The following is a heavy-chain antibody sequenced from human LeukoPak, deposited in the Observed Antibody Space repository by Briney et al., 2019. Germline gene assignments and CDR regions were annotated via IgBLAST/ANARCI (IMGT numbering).Heavy chain of an antibody. Sequence: GGSLRLSCAASGFTFSRYSMNWVRQAPGKGLEWVSSISSSSSYIYYADSVKGRFTISRDNAKNSLYLQMNSLRAEDTAVYYCARDAEMATIYSYFDYWGQGTLVTVSS. J-gene: IGHJ4*02. CDR2: ISSSSSYI. D-gene: IGHD5-24*01. CDR3: ARDAEMATIYSYFDY. CDR1: GFTFSRYS. V-gene: IGHV3-21*01.